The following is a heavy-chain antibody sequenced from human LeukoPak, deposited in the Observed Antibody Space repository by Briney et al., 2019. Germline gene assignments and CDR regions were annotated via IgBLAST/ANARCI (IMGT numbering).Heavy chain of an antibody. D-gene: IGHD3-16*01. CDR1: GFTFRSYA. J-gene: IGHJ5*02. Sequence: GGSLRLSCAASGFTFRSYAMSWVRQAPGKGLEWVSVISGSGVNTYYADSVKGRFTISRDNSKNTLHLQMESLRAEDTAVYYCARDTSEGDYAWWFDPRGQGTLVTVAS. CDR2: ISGSGVNT. V-gene: IGHV3-23*01. CDR3: ARDTSEGDYAWWFDP.